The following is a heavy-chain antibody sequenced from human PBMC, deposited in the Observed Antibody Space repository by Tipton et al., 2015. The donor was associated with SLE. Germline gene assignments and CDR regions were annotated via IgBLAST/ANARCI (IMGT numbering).Heavy chain of an antibody. V-gene: IGHV4-34*01. CDR3: ARVSRGYSGYEWAGFFDY. Sequence: TLSLTCSIYGGSFGGYYWSWIRQPPGKGLEWIGEINHGGSTNYNPSLKSRVTISVDTSKNQFSVKLTSVTAADTAVYHCARVSRGYSGYEWAGFFDYWGQGALVTVSS. D-gene: IGHD5-12*01. CDR1: GGSFGGYY. J-gene: IGHJ4*02. CDR2: INHGGST.